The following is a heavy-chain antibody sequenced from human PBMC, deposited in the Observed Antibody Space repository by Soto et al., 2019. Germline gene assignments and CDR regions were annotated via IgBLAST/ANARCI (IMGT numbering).Heavy chain of an antibody. Sequence: PGGSLRLSCAASGFTFSSYWMSWVRQAPGKGLEWVANIKQDGSEKYYVDSVKGRFTISRDNAKNSLYLQMNSLRAEDTAVYYCARVCSGGSCYSGYYYYGMDVWGQGTTVTVSS. V-gene: IGHV3-7*03. J-gene: IGHJ6*02. CDR3: ARVCSGGSCYSGYYYYGMDV. D-gene: IGHD2-15*01. CDR1: GFTFSSYW. CDR2: IKQDGSEK.